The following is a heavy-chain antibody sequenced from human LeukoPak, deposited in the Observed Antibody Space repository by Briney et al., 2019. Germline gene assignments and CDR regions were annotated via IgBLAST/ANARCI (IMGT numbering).Heavy chain of an antibody. V-gene: IGHV4-31*03. CDR1: GGSISSGGYY. J-gene: IGHJ3*02. CDR3: ARHVSAASHVFDI. D-gene: IGHD5/OR15-5a*01. CDR2: IYHSGST. Sequence: SETLSLTCTVSGGSISSGGYYWSWIRQHPGKGLEWIGYIYHSGSTYYNPSLKSRVTMSVDTSKNQFSLKLGSVTAADTAVYFCARHVSAASHVFDIWGQGTMVTVSS.